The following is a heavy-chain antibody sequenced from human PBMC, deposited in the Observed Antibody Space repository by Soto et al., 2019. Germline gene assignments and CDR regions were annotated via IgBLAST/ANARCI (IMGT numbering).Heavy chain of an antibody. D-gene: IGHD3-16*02. CDR2: INHSGST. CDR3: ARRWLYYDYVWGSYRFDY. J-gene: IGHJ4*02. V-gene: IGHV4-34*01. CDR1: GGSFSGYY. Sequence: SETLSLTCAVYGGSFSGYYWSWIRQPPGKGLEWIGEINHSGSTNYNPSLKSRVTISVDTSKNQFSLKLSSVTAADTAVYYCARRWLYYDYVWGSYRFDYWGQGTLVTVSS.